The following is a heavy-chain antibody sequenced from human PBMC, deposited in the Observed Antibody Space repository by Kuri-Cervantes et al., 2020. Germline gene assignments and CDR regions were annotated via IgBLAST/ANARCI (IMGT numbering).Heavy chain of an antibody. D-gene: IGHD1-26*01. V-gene: IGHV4-39*07. CDR1: GGSISSSSYY. Sequence: SETMSPTSTVSGGSISSSSYYWGWFRQPPGKGLEWIGIIYYSGSTYYNPSLKSRVTISVDTSKNQFSLKLSSVTAADAAVYYCASSGSYYYNWFDPWGQGTLVTVSS. J-gene: IGHJ5*02. CDR3: ASSGSYYYNWFDP. CDR2: IYYSGST.